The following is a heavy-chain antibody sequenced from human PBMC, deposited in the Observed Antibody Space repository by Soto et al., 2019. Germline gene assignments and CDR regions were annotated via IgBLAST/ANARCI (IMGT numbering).Heavy chain of an antibody. CDR2: IIPILGIA. Sequence: QVQLVQSGAEVKKPGSSVKVSCKASGGTFSSYTISWVRQAPGQGLEWMGRIIPILGIANYAQKFQGRDTITADKSTSTAYMELSSLRSEDTAVYYCARDRVVVPAAISYFDYWGQGTLVTVSS. CDR3: ARDRVVVPAAISYFDY. V-gene: IGHV1-69*08. CDR1: GGTFSSYT. D-gene: IGHD2-2*01. J-gene: IGHJ4*02.